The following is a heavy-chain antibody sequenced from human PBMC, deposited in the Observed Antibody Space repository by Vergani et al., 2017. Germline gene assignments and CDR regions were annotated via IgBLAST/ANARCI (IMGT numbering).Heavy chain of an antibody. CDR1: GGSISSYY. Sequence: QVQLQESGPGLVKPSETLSLTCTVSGGSISSYYWSWIRQPPGKGLEWIGYIYYSGSTNYNPSLQSRVTISVDTSKNQFSLKLSSVTAADTAVYYCARGDIVVVPAAIRRNWFDPWGQGTLVTVSS. CDR2: IYYSGST. J-gene: IGHJ5*02. V-gene: IGHV4-59*01. CDR3: ARGDIVVVPAAIRRNWFDP. D-gene: IGHD2-2*02.